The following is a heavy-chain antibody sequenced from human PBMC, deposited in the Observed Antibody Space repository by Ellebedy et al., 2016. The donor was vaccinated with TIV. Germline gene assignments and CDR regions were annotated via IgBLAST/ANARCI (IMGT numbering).Heavy chain of an antibody. Sequence: GGSLRLSCAASGFTFSNGWMNWFRQAPGKGLEWVSAIGTAGDTYYPGSVKGRFTISRENAKNSLYLQMNSLRAGDTAVYYCARDAVQRYFYGVGVWGQGTTVTVSS. CDR3: ARDAVQRYFYGVGV. J-gene: IGHJ6*02. V-gene: IGHV3-13*01. CDR1: GFTFSNGW. CDR2: IGTAGDT. D-gene: IGHD1-1*01.